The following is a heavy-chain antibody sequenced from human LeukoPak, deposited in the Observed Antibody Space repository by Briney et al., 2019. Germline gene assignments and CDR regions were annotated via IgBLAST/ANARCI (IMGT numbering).Heavy chain of an antibody. V-gene: IGHV3-66*01. CDR3: ARYEQQLFTDY. J-gene: IGHJ4*02. Sequence: PGGSLRLSCAASGFTVSSNYMSWVRQAPGKGLEWVSVVYSGGSTYYADSVKGRFTISRDNSKNTLYLQMNSLRAEDTAVYYCARYEQQLFTDYWGQGTLVTVSS. D-gene: IGHD6-13*01. CDR2: VYSGGST. CDR1: GFTVSSNY.